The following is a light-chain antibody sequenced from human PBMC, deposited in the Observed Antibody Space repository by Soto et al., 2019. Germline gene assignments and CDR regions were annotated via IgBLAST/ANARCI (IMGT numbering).Light chain of an antibody. Sequence: DVQMTQSPSSLSASVGDRVTITCGASQPISNYLNWYQQKAGEAPKVLIFGASSLQSGVPSKFSGSGYGTDFTLIINNLHPDDFAPYYCQQTHAVPLTFGQGTRLEI. CDR3: QQTHAVPLT. CDR2: GAS. J-gene: IGKJ5*01. V-gene: IGKV1-39*01. CDR1: QPISNY.